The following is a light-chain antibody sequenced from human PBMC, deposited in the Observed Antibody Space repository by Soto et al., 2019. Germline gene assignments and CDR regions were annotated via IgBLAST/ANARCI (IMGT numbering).Light chain of an antibody. CDR2: EAS. CDR1: QSVSSN. V-gene: IGKV3-20*01. CDR3: QQYGSSGRT. J-gene: IGKJ1*01. Sequence: EIVITHSPATLSVSPGERATLSCRASQSVSSNLAWYQQKPGQAPTLLIYEASSRATGIPDRFSGSGSGTDFTLTISRLEPEDFAVYYCQQYGSSGRTFGQGTKVDIK.